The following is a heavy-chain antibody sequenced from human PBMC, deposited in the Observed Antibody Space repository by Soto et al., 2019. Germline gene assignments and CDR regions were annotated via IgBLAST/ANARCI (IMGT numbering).Heavy chain of an antibody. V-gene: IGHV1-18*01. CDR2: ITGDTGGT. Sequence: QVQLVQSGAALKTPGASVRVSCKASGYPFTTYDISWVRQAPGQWLEWMGWITGDTGGTIYAPKGRNRSTMATDTSTRSAYMYLRSLRSDDTAVYDCAREGGHRAGIRLYVMDVRGQGTTVSVSS. CDR1: GYPFTTYD. D-gene: IGHD1-26*01. CDR3: AREGGHRAGIRLYVMDV. J-gene: IGHJ6*02.